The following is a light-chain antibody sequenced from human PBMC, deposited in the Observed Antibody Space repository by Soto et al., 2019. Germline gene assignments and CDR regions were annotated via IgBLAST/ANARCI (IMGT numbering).Light chain of an antibody. CDR1: SSDVGSFNF. V-gene: IGLV2-14*01. Sequence: QSALTQPASVSGSPGQSITISCTGTSSDVGSFNFVSWYQQHPGKAPKLMIYEVSNRPSGVSNRFSGSKSGNTASLTISGLLAEDEADYYCSSYTSSSSLDWVFGGGTKVTVL. J-gene: IGLJ3*02. CDR3: SSYTSSSSLDWV. CDR2: EVS.